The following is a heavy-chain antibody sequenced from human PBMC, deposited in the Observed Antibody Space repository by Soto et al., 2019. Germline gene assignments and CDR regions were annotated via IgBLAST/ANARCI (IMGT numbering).Heavy chain of an antibody. D-gene: IGHD2-8*01. CDR2: INPKSGGT. CDR3: ARGDSTDCSNGVCSFFYNHDMDV. J-gene: IGHJ6*02. V-gene: IGHV1-2*04. Sequence: GASVKVCCKAWGYSFTDYHIHWVRQAPGQGLEWLGRINPKSGGTSTAQKFQGWVTMTTDTSISTASMELTRLTSDDTAIYYCARGDSTDCSNGVCSFFYNHDMDVWG. CDR1: GYSFTDYH.